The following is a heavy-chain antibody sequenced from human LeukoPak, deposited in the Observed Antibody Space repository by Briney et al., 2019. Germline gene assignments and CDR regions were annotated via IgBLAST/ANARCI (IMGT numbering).Heavy chain of an antibody. CDR1: GYTFTSYD. CDR3: ARTPLSIAVAGTGNWFDP. J-gene: IGHJ5*02. V-gene: IGHV1-8*01. D-gene: IGHD6-19*01. CDR2: MNPNSGNT. Sequence: ASVKVSCKASGYTFTSYDINWVRQATGQGLEWMGWMNPNSGNTGYAQKLQGRVTMTTDTSTSTAYMELRSLRSDDTAVYYCARTPLSIAVAGTGNWFDPWGQGTLVTVSS.